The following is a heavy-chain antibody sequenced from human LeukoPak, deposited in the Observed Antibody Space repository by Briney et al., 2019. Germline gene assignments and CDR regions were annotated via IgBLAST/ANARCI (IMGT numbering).Heavy chain of an antibody. Sequence: SETLSLTCTVSGGSISSYYWSWIRQPAGKGLEWIGRIYTSGSTNYNTSLKRRVNMSIDTSKNQFSLTLSSVTAADTAVYYCAAGPDYWGQGTLVTVSS. V-gene: IGHV4-4*07. J-gene: IGHJ4*02. CDR1: GGSISSYY. D-gene: IGHD6-13*01. CDR3: AAGPDY. CDR2: IYTSGST.